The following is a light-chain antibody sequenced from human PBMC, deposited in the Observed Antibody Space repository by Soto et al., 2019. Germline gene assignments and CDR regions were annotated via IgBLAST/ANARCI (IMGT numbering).Light chain of an antibody. V-gene: IGKV4-1*01. CDR3: QQYYNTPPYT. CDR1: QNVLYKSNNENY. Sequence: DIVMTQSPDSLAVSLGERATINCKSSQNVLYKSNNENYLAWYQQKPGQPTKLLIYCASTPKPWVPHRFRASGSGSDFNLPISSLQAEDVAVYYCQQYYNTPPYTFGQGTKLEI. CDR2: CAS. J-gene: IGKJ2*01.